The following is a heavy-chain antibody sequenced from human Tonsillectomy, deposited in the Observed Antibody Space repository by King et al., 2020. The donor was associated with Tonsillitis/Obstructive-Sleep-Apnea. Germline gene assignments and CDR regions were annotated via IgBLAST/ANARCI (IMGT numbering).Heavy chain of an antibody. CDR2: IRSKAYGGTT. D-gene: IGHD1-14*01. V-gene: IGHV3-49*04. CDR3: TRGNHGFDY. CDR1: GFTFGDYA. J-gene: IGHJ4*02. Sequence: QLVQSGGGLVQPGRSLRLSCTPSGFTFGDYAMNWVRQAPGKGLEWGGFIRSKAYGGTTEYAASVKGRFTISRDDSKSIAYLQMNSLKIEDTAVYYCTRGNHGFDYWGQGTLVTVSS.